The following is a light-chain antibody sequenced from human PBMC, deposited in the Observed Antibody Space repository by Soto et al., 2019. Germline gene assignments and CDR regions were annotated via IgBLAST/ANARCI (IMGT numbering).Light chain of an antibody. V-gene: IGKV3-15*01. J-gene: IGKJ1*01. CDR1: QSVSSN. CDR2: GAF. Sequence: EIVMTQSPVTLSVSPWERVTLSCRASQSVSSNLAWYQQKPGQAPSLLIYGAFTRATGIPARFSGTGSGTEFTLTISSLQSEDFAVYYCQQYNNWPWTFGQGTKVDIK. CDR3: QQYNNWPWT.